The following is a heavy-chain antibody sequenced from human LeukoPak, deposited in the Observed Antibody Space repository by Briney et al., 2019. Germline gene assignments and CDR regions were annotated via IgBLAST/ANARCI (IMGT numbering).Heavy chain of an antibody. D-gene: IGHD3-22*01. Sequence: GGSLRLSCAASGFTVSSNYMSWVRQAPGKGLEWVSVIYSGGSTYYADSVKGRFAISRDNSKNTLWLQMSSLRAEDTAVYYCARESHYYDTSGYLDYWGQGTLVTVSS. J-gene: IGHJ4*02. CDR1: GFTVSSNY. CDR3: ARESHYYDTSGYLDY. CDR2: IYSGGST. V-gene: IGHV3-66*02.